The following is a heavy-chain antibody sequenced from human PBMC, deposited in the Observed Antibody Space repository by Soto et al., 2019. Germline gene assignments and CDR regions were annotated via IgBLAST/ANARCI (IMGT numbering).Heavy chain of an antibody. J-gene: IGHJ4*02. CDR1: GYTFTSYG. D-gene: IGHD2-15*01. Sequence: ASLKVSCKASGYTFTSYGISWVRQAPGQGLEWMGWISAYNGNTNYAQKLQGRVTMTTDTSTSTAYMELRSLRSDDTAVYYCAXEKRIWTSDYWGQGTLVTVSS. V-gene: IGHV1-18*01. CDR3: AXEKRIWTSDY. CDR2: ISAYNGNT.